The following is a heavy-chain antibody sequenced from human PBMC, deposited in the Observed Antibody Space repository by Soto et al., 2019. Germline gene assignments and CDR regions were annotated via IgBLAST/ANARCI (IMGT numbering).Heavy chain of an antibody. CDR1: GYSFNSYY. J-gene: IGHJ3*02. Sequence: QVQLVQSGAEVKKPGASVKVACKASGYSFNSYYMHWVRQAPGQGPEWMGVINPSGASTSYAQKFQCRVTMTRDTSTSTVYVELSSLRAEDSALYYCASDYNAYQRQHVFDIWGQGTLVTVSS. V-gene: IGHV1-46*02. CDR2: INPSGAST. CDR3: ASDYNAYQRQHVFDI. D-gene: IGHD3-10*01.